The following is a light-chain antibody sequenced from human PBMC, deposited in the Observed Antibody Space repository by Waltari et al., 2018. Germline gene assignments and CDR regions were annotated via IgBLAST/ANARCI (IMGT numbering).Light chain of an antibody. CDR1: SSDVGAYNY. V-gene: IGLV2-14*01. CDR2: EVH. Sequence: QSALTQPASVSGSPGQSITISCTGTSSDVGAYNYVSWYQQHPGRAPKLMIDEVHSRPSGVSSRFSGSKSGNTASLIISGLQADDEADYYCSSYTTSITYVFGSGTRVTVL. J-gene: IGLJ1*01. CDR3: SSYTTSITYV.